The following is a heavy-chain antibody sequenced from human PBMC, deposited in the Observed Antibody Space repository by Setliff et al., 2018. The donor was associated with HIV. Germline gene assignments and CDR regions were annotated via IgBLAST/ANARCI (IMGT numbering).Heavy chain of an antibody. CDR2: IGPHNGDK. Sequence: ASVKVSCKASGYTFTDYFIHWVRQAPGQGLEWMGWIGPHNGDKNILQRFRGRVTMTTDTSFSTAYMELSGLRSDDTAMYYCARGGYSGEFLDAFDIWGQGTLVTVSS. CDR1: GYTFTDYF. J-gene: IGHJ3*02. D-gene: IGHD5-12*01. V-gene: IGHV1-2*02. CDR3: ARGGYSGEFLDAFDI.